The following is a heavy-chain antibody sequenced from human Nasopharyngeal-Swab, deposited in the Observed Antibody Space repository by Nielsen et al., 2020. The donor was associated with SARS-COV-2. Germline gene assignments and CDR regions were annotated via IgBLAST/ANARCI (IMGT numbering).Heavy chain of an antibody. CDR3: ALCRTMKLDS. J-gene: IGHJ4*02. V-gene: IGHV2-5*02. CDR2: IYWDDDK. D-gene: IGHD3-22*01. CDR1: VFSLSTSGVG. Sequence: SGPTLVKPPQPLTLTCTFSVFSLSTSGVGVGWIRQPPGKALEWLALIYWDDDKRYNPSLKTRLTITKGTAENQVVLTMTNVDPVDTATYYCALCRTMKLDSWGQGTLVTVSS.